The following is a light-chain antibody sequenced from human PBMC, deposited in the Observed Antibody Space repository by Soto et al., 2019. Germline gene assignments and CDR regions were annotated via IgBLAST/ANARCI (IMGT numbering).Light chain of an antibody. V-gene: IGKV3-11*01. CDR2: DSS. CDR3: QHYNNWPRT. Sequence: EIVLTQSPATLSLSPGERATLSCRASQSVGSSLTWYQQKPGQAPRLLINDSSNRATGIPARFSGSGSGTDFTLTISSLEPEDFAVYYCQHYNNWPRTFGQGTKVEIK. CDR1: QSVGSS. J-gene: IGKJ1*01.